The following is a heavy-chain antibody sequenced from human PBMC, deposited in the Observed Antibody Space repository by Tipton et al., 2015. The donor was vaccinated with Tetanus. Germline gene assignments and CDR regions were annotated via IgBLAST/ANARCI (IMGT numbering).Heavy chain of an antibody. Sequence: TLSLTCSVSDGPVSSGGFYWGWVRQVTGKGLEWIGNIYYSGTTYYTPSLRGRLSISVDTSKNQFSLKLTSVTAADTAVYYCARDERYGDYAYWGQGALVTASS. D-gene: IGHD4-17*01. V-gene: IGHV4-31*03. CDR3: ARDERYGDYAY. CDR2: IYYSGTT. CDR1: DGPVSSGGFY. J-gene: IGHJ4*02.